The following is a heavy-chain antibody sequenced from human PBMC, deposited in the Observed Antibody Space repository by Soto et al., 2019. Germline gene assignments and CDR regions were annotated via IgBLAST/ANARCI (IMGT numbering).Heavy chain of an antibody. J-gene: IGHJ1*01. CDR1: GYTLTELS. D-gene: IGHD2-2*01. CDR2: FDPEDGET. CDR3: ATVGLGYCISTSCQKQYFQH. V-gene: IGHV1-24*01. Sequence: ASVKVSCKVSGYTLTELSMHCVRQAPGKGLEWMGGFDPEDGETIYAQKFQGRVTMTEDTSTDTAYMELSSLRSEDTAVYYCATVGLGYCISTSCQKQYFQHWGQGTLVTVSS.